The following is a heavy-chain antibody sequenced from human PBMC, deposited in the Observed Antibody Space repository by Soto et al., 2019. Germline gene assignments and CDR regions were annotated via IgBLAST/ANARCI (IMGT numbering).Heavy chain of an antibody. CDR3: ARGKSLGYCSSTSCLNWFDP. CDR1: GGSISSYY. CDR2: IYYSGST. V-gene: IGHV4-59*01. D-gene: IGHD2-2*01. Sequence: SETLSLTCTVSGGSISSYYWSWIRQPPGKGLEWIGYIYYSGSTNYNPSLKSRVTISVDTSKNQFSLKLSSVTAADTAVYYCARGKSLGYCSSTSCLNWFDPWGQGTLVTSPQ. J-gene: IGHJ5*02.